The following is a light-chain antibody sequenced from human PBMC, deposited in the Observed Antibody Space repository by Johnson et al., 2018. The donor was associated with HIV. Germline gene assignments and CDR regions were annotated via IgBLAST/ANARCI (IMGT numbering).Light chain of an antibody. V-gene: IGLV1-51*01. CDR1: SSNIGNNY. CDR3: ATGDRSLTIGCV. Sequence: QLVLTQPPSVSAAPGQKVTISCSGSSSNIGNNYVSWYQQLPGTAPKLLIYDNNKRPSGIPDRFSGSKSGTSATLGITGLQTGDEADYSCATGDRSLTIGCVFGTGTKVTVL. J-gene: IGLJ1*01. CDR2: DNN.